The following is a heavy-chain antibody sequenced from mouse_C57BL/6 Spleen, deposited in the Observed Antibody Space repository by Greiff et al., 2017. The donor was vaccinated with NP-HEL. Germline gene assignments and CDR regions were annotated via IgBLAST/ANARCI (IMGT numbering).Heavy chain of an antibody. V-gene: IGHV5-4*01. CDR3: ARDRDYDSMDY. Sequence: EVMLVESGGGLVKTGGSLKLSCAASGFTFSSYAMSWVRQTPEKRLEWVATISDGGSYTYYPDNVKGRFTISRDNAKNNLYLQMSHLKSEDTAMYYCARDRDYDSMDYWGQGTSVTVSS. CDR2: ISDGGSYT. D-gene: IGHD2-4*01. J-gene: IGHJ4*01. CDR1: GFTFSSYA.